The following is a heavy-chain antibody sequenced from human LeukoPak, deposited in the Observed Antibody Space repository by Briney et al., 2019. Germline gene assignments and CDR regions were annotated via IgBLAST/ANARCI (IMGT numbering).Heavy chain of an antibody. CDR3: ARDPSGCTNGVCYQTRYYFDY. Sequence: ATVKVSCKASGYTFTSYGISWVRQAPGQGLAWMGWISAYNGNTNYAQKLQGRVTMTTDTSTSTAYMELRSLRSDDTAVYYCARDPSGCTNGVCYQTRYYFDYWGQGTLVTVSS. CDR2: ISAYNGNT. CDR1: GYTFTSYG. D-gene: IGHD2-8*01. V-gene: IGHV1-18*01. J-gene: IGHJ4*02.